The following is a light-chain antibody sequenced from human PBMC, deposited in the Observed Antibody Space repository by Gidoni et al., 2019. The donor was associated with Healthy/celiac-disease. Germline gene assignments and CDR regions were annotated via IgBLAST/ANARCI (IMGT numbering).Light chain of an antibody. CDR3: QQYDNLPST. V-gene: IGKV1-33*01. J-gene: IGKJ3*01. CDR2: DAS. CDR1: QDISNY. Sequence: DIQMTQSPSSLSAAVGDRVTITCQASQDISNYFNWYQQKPGKAPKLLIYDASNLETGVPSRFSGSGSGTDFTFTISSLQPEDIATYYCQQYDNLPSTFGPGTKVEIK.